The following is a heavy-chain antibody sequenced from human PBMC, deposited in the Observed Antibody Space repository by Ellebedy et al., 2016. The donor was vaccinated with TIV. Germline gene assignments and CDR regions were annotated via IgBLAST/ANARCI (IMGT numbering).Heavy chain of an antibody. D-gene: IGHD3-3*02. CDR3: AKELAFRLPFDY. J-gene: IGHJ4*02. V-gene: IGHV3-23*01. CDR1: GFSFSSYG. Sequence: PGGSLRLSCTASGFSFSSYGVNWVRQAPGKGLEWVSAIGASGDNTYYAASVKGRFTISRDNSKSTLHLQMNSLRAEDTAVYYCAKELAFRLPFDYWGQGTLVTVSS. CDR2: IGASGDNT.